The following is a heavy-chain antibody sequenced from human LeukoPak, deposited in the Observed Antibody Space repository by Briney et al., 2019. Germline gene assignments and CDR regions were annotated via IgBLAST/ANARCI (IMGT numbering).Heavy chain of an antibody. Sequence: ASVKVSCKASGYTFTNYDINWVRPATGQGLEWMGWMNPNSGNIGSAQKFQGRVTMTKNSSESTAYMGLSSLRSEDTAVYYCARSGGSLRHAFDIWGQGTVVSVSS. CDR1: GYTFTNYD. CDR2: MNPNSGNI. V-gene: IGHV1-8*01. J-gene: IGHJ3*02. D-gene: IGHD1-26*01. CDR3: ARSGGSLRHAFDI.